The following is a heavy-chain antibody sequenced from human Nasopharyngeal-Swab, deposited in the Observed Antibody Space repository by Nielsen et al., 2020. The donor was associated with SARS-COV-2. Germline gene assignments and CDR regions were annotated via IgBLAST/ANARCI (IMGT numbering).Heavy chain of an antibody. CDR3: ARDHYGAGNPRMDG. CDR1: GGSISSSSYY. J-gene: IGHJ6*02. CDR2: IYYSGST. D-gene: IGHD3-10*01. V-gene: IGHV4-61*01. Sequence: SETLSLTCTVSGGSISSSSYYWSWIRQPPGKGLEWIGCIYYSGSTNYNPSLKSRVTISVDTSKNQFSLKLSSVTAADTAVYYCARDHYGAGNPRMDGWGQGTTVTVSS.